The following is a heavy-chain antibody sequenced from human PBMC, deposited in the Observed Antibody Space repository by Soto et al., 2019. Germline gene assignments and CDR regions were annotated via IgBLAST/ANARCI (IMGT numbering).Heavy chain of an antibody. CDR2: IYYSGST. D-gene: IGHD4-17*01. CDR1: GGSISSSSYY. J-gene: IGHJ4*02. V-gene: IGHV4-39*01. CDR3: ARYDYGDYYPFDY. Sequence: TSETLSLTCTVSGGSISSSSYYWGWIRQPPGKGLEWIGSIYYSGSTYYNPSLKSRVTISVDTSKNQFSLKLSSVTAADTAVYYCARYDYGDYYPFDYWGQGTLVTV.